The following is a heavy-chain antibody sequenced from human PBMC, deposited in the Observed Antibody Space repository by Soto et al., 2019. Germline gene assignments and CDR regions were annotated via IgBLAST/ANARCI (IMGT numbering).Heavy chain of an antibody. CDR3: ARITGTHDY. J-gene: IGHJ4*02. CDR2: INHSGST. D-gene: IGHD1-7*01. Sequence: SETLSLTCAVYGGSFSGYYWSWIRQPPGKGLEWIGEINHSGSTNYNPSLKSRVTILVDTSKNQFSLKLSSVTAADTAVYYCARITGTHDYWGQGTLVTVSS. CDR1: GGSFSGYY. V-gene: IGHV4-34*01.